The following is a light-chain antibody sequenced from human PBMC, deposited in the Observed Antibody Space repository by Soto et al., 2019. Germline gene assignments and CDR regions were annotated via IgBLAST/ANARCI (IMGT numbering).Light chain of an antibody. Sequence: DIQMTQSPSTLSASVGDRVTITCRASQSIAWWLAWYQQKPGKAPKLLIYKASILESGVPSRFSGSGSGTAFTFTISSLQPDDIATYYCQQYSSPLTFDQVTKVVIK. CDR3: QQYSSPLT. CDR2: KAS. CDR1: QSIAWW. V-gene: IGKV1-5*03. J-gene: IGKJ1*01.